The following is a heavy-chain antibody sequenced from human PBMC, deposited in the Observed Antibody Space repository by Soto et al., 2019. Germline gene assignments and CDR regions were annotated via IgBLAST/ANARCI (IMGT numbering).Heavy chain of an antibody. CDR1: GFSFSGFS. CDR2: TRTKASNYAT. CDR3: TRRRYYYYGLDV. Sequence: XVSLRLSCGVSGFSFSGFSVNWVRQAPGKGLEWVGRTRTKASNYATAYGASVKGRFTISRDDSKNTAYLQINSLKIEDTAVYYCTRRRYYYYGLDVWGQGTTVTVSS. D-gene: IGHD6-25*01. J-gene: IGHJ6*02. V-gene: IGHV3-73*01.